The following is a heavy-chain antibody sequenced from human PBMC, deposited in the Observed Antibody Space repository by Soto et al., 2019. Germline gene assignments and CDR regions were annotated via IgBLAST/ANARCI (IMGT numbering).Heavy chain of an antibody. CDR1: GYTFTGYY. CDR3: ARDHAAQWLVPAVYYGMDV. J-gene: IGHJ6*02. Sequence: ASVKVSCKASGYTFTGYYTHWVRQAPGQGLEWMGWINPNSGGTNYAQKFQGWVTMTRDTSISTAYMELSRLRSDDTAVYYCARDHAAQWLVPAVYYGMDVWGQGTTVTVS. D-gene: IGHD6-19*01. V-gene: IGHV1-2*04. CDR2: INPNSGGT.